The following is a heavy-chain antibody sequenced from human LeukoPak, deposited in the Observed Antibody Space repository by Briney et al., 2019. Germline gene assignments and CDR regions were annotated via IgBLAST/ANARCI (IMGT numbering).Heavy chain of an antibody. D-gene: IGHD1-1*01. J-gene: IGHJ3*02. V-gene: IGHV5-51*01. Sequence: GGSLKISCKGSGYSFTSYWIGWVRQMPGKGLEWMGIIYPGDSDTRYSPSFQGQVTISADKSISTDYLQWSSLKASDTAMYYCARQRDWNDGNDAFDIWGQGTMVTVSS. CDR3: ARQRDWNDGNDAFDI. CDR2: IYPGDSDT. CDR1: GYSFTSYW.